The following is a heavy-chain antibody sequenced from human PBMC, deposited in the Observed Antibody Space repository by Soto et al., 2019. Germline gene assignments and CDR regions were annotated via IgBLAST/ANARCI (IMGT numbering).Heavy chain of an antibody. CDR3: ARVRERLQYFDWFYHFDY. Sequence: PSETLSLTCTVFGGSISGYYWSWIRQPPCKGLEWIGYIYYNGGTKYNPSLKNRVSMSVDTSKNQLSLKLTSVTAADTAVYYCARVRERLQYFDWFYHFDYWGQGVLVTVSS. CDR1: GGSISGYY. V-gene: IGHV4-59*01. CDR2: IYYNGGT. J-gene: IGHJ4*02. D-gene: IGHD3-9*01.